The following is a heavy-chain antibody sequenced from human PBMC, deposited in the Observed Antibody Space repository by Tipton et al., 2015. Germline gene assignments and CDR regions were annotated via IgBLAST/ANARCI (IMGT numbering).Heavy chain of an antibody. CDR2: ISRSSTYT. CDR3: AKDIGYYYASGWDY. V-gene: IGHV3-21*01. D-gene: IGHD3-10*01. CDR1: GFIFSSYD. Sequence: SLRLSCAASGFIFSSYDMHWVRQATGKGLEWVSSISRSSTYTFYADSMEGRFTISRDNAKNSLYLQMNSLRDEDTAVYYCAKDIGYYYASGWDYWGQGTLVTVSS. J-gene: IGHJ4*02.